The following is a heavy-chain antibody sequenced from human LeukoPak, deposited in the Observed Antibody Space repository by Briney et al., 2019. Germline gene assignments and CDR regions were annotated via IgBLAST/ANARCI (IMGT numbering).Heavy chain of an antibody. V-gene: IGHV3-21*01. CDR2: ISSSSGYM. Sequence: GGSLRLSCAASGFTVSSNDMSWVRQAPGKGLEWVSSISSSSGYMYYADSVKGRFTISRDNAKNSLYLQMNSLRAEDTAVYYCASTGGINLLGAFNMWGQGTMVTVSS. J-gene: IGHJ3*02. CDR3: ASTGGINLLGAFNM. D-gene: IGHD1-1*01. CDR1: GFTVSSND.